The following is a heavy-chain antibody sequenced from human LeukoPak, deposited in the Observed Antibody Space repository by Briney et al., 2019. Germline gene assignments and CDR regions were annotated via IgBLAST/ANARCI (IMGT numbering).Heavy chain of an antibody. J-gene: IGHJ6*02. CDR3: AKVQAAARYQNYGMDV. CDR2: ISYDGSNK. D-gene: IGHD6-13*01. V-gene: IGHV3-30*18. CDR1: GFTFSNYG. Sequence: PGGSLRLSCAASGFTFSNYGFHWVRQAPGKGLEWVAVISYDGSNKYYTNSVKGRFIISRDNSKNTLFLQMNSLRIEDTAVYYCAKVQAAARYQNYGMDVWGQGTTVTVS.